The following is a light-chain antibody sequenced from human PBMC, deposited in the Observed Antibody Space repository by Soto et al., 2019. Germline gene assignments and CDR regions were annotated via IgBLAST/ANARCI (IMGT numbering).Light chain of an antibody. Sequence: ETVMTQSPATLSVSPGERATLSCRASQSISTKLAWYQQKPGQAPRLLIYGASTRASGIPARFSGSGSGTEFTLTISSLQPDDFATYYCQQYNSYWTFGQGTKVDIK. CDR3: QQYNSYWT. V-gene: IGKV3-15*01. J-gene: IGKJ1*01. CDR2: GAS. CDR1: QSISTK.